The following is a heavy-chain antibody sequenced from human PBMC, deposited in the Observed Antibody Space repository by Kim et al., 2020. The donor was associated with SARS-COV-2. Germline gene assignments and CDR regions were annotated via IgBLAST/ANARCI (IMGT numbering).Heavy chain of an antibody. V-gene: IGHV4-39*01. Sequence: NPSLKSRVAISVDTSNNQFSLMLSSVTAADTAVYYCARHVRDIQYSMFDYWGQGTLVTVSS. CDR3: ARHVRDIQYSMFDY. J-gene: IGHJ4*02. D-gene: IGHD3-10*02.